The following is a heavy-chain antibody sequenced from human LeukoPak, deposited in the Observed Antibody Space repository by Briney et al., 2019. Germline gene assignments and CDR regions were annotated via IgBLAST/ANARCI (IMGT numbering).Heavy chain of an antibody. V-gene: IGHV1-2*02. J-gene: IGHJ4*02. Sequence: ASVKVSCKASGYTFSDYYIHWLRQAPGQGLEGMGWIKPNGGVTNYARNFQGRITMTRDTSISTAFMELSSLRSDDTAVYYCARPSYCGAGCYYYFDSWGQGTLVTVSS. D-gene: IGHD2-21*02. CDR1: GYTFSDYY. CDR3: ARPSYCGAGCYYYFDS. CDR2: IKPNGGVT.